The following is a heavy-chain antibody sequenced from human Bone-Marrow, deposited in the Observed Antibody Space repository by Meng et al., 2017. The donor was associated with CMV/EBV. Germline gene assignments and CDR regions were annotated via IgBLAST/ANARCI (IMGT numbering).Heavy chain of an antibody. J-gene: IGHJ6*02. V-gene: IGHV1-18*01. Sequence: ASVKVSCKASGYLFTKYGVNWMRQAPGQGPEWMGWISAYNGDTMYAPKVQGRVTMTPDTSTSTAYMELSSLRSEDTAVYYCARVSCSSTSCRYNYGMDVWGQGTTVTVSS. D-gene: IGHD2-2*01. CDR3: ARVSCSSTSCRYNYGMDV. CDR2: ISAYNGDT. CDR1: GYLFTKYG.